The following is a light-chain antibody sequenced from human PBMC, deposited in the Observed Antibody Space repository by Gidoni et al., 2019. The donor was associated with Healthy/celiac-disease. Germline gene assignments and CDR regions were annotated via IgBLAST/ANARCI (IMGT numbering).Light chain of an antibody. J-gene: IGLJ2*01. CDR3: SSYTSSSTSLHVV. V-gene: IGLV2-14*01. CDR1: SSDVGGYNY. Sequence: QSALTQPVSVSGSPGQSITISCTGTSSDVGGYNYVSWYHQHPGKAPKLMIYEVSNRPSGVSNRFSGSKSGNTASLTISGLQAEDEADYYCSSYTSSSTSLHVVCGGGTKLTVL. CDR2: EVS.